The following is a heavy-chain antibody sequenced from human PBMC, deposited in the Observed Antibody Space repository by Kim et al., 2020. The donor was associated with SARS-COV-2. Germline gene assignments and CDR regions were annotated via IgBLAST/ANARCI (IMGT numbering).Heavy chain of an antibody. Sequence: GGSLRLSCAASGFTVSSNYLSWVRQAPGKGLEWASLIYSGDSTYYADSVKGRFTISRDNSKNTLYLQMNSLRAEDTAVYYCARVGVRGYYYGMDVWGQGTTVTVSS. CDR3: ARVGVRGYYYGMDV. D-gene: IGHD3-10*01. CDR2: IYSGDST. CDR1: GFTVSSNY. V-gene: IGHV3-53*01. J-gene: IGHJ6*02.